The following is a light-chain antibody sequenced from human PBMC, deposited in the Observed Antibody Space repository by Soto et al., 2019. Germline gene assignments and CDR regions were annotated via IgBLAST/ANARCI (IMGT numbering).Light chain of an antibody. CDR3: QQYYSSPPRYT. CDR2: GTS. V-gene: IGKV3-20*01. J-gene: IGKJ2*01. CDR1: QSISSSY. Sequence: EIVMTQSPGTLSLSPGERATLSCRTSQSISSSYLAWYQQKPGQAPRLILYGTSTRATGIPDRFSGSGSGTDFTLTTSRLEPEDFAVYHCQQYYSSPPRYTFGQGTNLEIK.